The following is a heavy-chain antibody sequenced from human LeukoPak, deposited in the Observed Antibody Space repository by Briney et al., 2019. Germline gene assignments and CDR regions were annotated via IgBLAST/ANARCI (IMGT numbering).Heavy chain of an antibody. V-gene: IGHV1-18*01. CDR1: GYTFTSYG. CDR3: AREETNYYDSSGYFYYFDY. J-gene: IGHJ4*02. Sequence: SVKVSCKASGYTFTSYGISWVRQAPGQGLEWMGWISAYNGNTNYAQKLQGRVTMTTDTSTSTAYMELGSLRSDDTAVYYCAREETNYYDSSGYFYYFDYWGQGTLVTVSS. D-gene: IGHD3-22*01. CDR2: ISAYNGNT.